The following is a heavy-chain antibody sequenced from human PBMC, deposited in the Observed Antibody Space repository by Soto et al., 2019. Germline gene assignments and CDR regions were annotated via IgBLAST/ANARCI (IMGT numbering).Heavy chain of an antibody. D-gene: IGHD3-10*01. CDR1: GFTFSSYG. CDR2: MWYDGSNK. CDR3: ARDPYYGSGSYLYYYYYMDV. V-gene: IGHV3-33*01. Sequence: GGSLRLSCAASGFTFSSYGMHWVRQAPGKGLEWVAVMWYDGSNKYYADSVKGRFTISRDNSKNTLYLQMNSLRAEDTAVYYCARDPYYGSGSYLYYYYYMDVWGKGTTVTVSS. J-gene: IGHJ6*03.